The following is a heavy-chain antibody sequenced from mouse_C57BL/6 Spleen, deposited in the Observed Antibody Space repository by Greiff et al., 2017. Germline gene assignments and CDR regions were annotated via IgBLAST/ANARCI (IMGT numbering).Heavy chain of an antibody. D-gene: IGHD1-1*01. V-gene: IGHV1-26*01. CDR3: ARENYGSSPLGY. J-gene: IGHJ2*01. CDR2: INPNNGGT. CDR1: GYTFTDYY. Sequence: EVQLQQSGPELVKPGASVKISCKASGYTFTDYYMNWVKQSHGKSLEWIGDINPNNGGTSYNQKFKGKATLTVDKSSSTAYMELRSLTSEDSAVYYCARENYGSSPLGYWGKGPTLTVSS.